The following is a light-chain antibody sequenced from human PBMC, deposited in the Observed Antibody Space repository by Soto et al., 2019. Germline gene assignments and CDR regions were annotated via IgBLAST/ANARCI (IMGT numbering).Light chain of an antibody. V-gene: IGKV1-39*01. CDR1: QSISSH. CDR2: AAS. J-gene: IGKJ5*01. Sequence: DIQMTQSPSSLSASVGDRVTITCRASQSISSHLNWYQQKPGKAPKLLIYAASSLQSGVPSRFSGSGSGTDFTLTISSLQPEDFATYYCQQSYSTLSTFGQGTRLGIK. CDR3: QQSYSTLST.